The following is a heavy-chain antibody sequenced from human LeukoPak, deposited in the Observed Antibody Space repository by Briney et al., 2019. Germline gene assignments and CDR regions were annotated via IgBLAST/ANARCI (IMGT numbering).Heavy chain of an antibody. CDR2: INGDGRST. Sequence: GGSLRLSCAGSGFTFNNYWMHWVRQVPGKGLEWVSRINGDGRSTSYADSVKGRFTITRDNAKYTLFLQMNNLGAEDTAVYYCARGPNSNWSGLDFWGQGTLLTVSS. CDR1: GFTFNNYW. J-gene: IGHJ4*02. V-gene: IGHV3-74*01. D-gene: IGHD6-6*01. CDR3: ARGPNSNWSGLDF.